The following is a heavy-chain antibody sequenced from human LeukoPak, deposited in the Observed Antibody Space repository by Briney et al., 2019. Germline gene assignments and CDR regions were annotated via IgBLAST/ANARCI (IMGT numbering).Heavy chain of an antibody. CDR3: ARQTGSGLFILP. CDR2: IYYSGNT. CDR1: GGSISSSNSY. D-gene: IGHD3/OR15-3a*01. V-gene: IGHV4-39*01. Sequence: NPSETLSLTCTVSGGSISSSNSYWGWIRQPPGKGLEWIGSIYYSGNTYYNASLKSQVSISIDTSKNRFSLKLTSVTAADTAVYYCARQTGSGLFILPGGQGTLVTVSS. J-gene: IGHJ4*02.